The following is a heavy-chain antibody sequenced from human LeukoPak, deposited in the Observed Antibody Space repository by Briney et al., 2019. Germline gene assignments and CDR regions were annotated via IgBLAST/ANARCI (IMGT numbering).Heavy chain of an antibody. V-gene: IGHV4-39*01. J-gene: IGHJ4*02. D-gene: IGHD2-21*02. Sequence: SETLSLTCTVSGGSISSNTYYWGWIRQPPGKGLEWLGTIYYSGTTYHNPSLQSRITMSVDTSKNQFSLKLSSVTAADTAVYYCASCGGDCYSGTNHFDYWGQGTLVTVSS. CDR1: GGSISSNTYY. CDR3: ASCGGDCYSGTNHFDY. CDR2: IYYSGTT.